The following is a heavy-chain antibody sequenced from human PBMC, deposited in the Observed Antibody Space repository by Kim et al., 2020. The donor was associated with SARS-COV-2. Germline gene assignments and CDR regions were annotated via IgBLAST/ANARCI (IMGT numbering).Heavy chain of an antibody. CDR2: INHSGST. V-gene: IGHV4-34*01. D-gene: IGHD3-16*01. CDR1: GGSFSGYY. CDR3: ARVVHDYVWGIYYYYGMDV. J-gene: IGHJ6*02. Sequence: SETLSLTCAVYGGSFSGYYWSWIRQPPGKGLEWIGEINHSGSTNYNPSLKSRVTISVDTSKNQFSLKLSSVTAADTAVYYCARVVHDYVWGIYYYYGMDVWGQGTTVTVSS.